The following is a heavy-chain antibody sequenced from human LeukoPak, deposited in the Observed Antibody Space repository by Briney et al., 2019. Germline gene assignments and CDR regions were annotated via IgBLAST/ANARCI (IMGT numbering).Heavy chain of an antibody. Sequence: GGTLRLSCAASGFTFSSYGMSWVRPAPGRGLEWVSAISGSGGSTYYADSVKGRFTISRDNSKNTLYLQMNSLRAEDTAVYYCAKDPGAYCGGDCYSSSDFDYWGQGTLVTASS. CDR3: AKDPGAYCGGDCYSSSDFDY. CDR1: GFTFSSYG. V-gene: IGHV3-23*01. D-gene: IGHD2-21*02. J-gene: IGHJ4*02. CDR2: ISGSGGST.